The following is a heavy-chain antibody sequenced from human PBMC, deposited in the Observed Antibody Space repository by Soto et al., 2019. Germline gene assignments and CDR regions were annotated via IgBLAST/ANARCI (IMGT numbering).Heavy chain of an antibody. CDR1: GDSVSSNSAA. CDR3: VRTVGWLDP. Sequence: PSQTLSLTCAISGDSVSSNSAALNWIRQSPSRGLEWLGRTYYRSKWYKEYAASVKSRITINPDTSKNQFSLQLNSVSPEDTAVYYCVRTVGWLDPWGQGTLVTVSS. D-gene: IGHD2-15*01. J-gene: IGHJ5*02. CDR2: TYYRSKWYK. V-gene: IGHV6-1*01.